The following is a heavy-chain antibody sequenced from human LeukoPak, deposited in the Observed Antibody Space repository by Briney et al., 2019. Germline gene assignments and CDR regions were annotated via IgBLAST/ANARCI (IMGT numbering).Heavy chain of an antibody. CDR2: IYYSGST. Sequence: SETLSLTCTVSGGSISSSSYYWGWIRQPPGKGLEWIGSIYYSGSTYYNPSLKSRVTISVDTSKNQFSLKLSSVTAADTAVYYCARLNGGTLAVAGSYMDVWGTGTTVTVSS. J-gene: IGHJ6*03. V-gene: IGHV4-39*01. CDR3: ARLNGGTLAVAGSYMDV. CDR1: GGSISSSSYY. D-gene: IGHD6-19*01.